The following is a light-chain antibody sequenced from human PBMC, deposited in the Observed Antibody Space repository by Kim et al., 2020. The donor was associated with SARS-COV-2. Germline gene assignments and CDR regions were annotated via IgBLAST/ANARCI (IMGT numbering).Light chain of an antibody. CDR3: FPLSSSNR. J-gene: IGKJ2*03. CDR2: GAI. Sequence: PGDRATLFCRASQSIYANYLSWYQQRPGQAPRLLVYGAIYRDPGTPDRLSGRGSGAAFTLTIDRPEPEDFAAYSCFPLSSSNRFGQGIMLEI. CDR1: QSIYANY. V-gene: IGKV3-20*01.